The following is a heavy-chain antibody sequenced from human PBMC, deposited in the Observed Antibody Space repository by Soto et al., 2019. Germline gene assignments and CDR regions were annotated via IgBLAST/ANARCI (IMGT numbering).Heavy chain of an antibody. CDR2: ISGSGGST. D-gene: IGHD2-2*01. CDR1: GFTFSSYA. V-gene: IGHV3-23*01. Sequence: EVQLLESGGGLVQPGGSLRLSCAASGFTFSSYAMSWVRQAPGKGLEWVSAISGSGGSTYYADSVKGRFTISRENSKNTLYLQMNSLRAEDTAVYYCAKHYCSSTSCYAAYYYYYYMDVWGKGTTVTVSS. CDR3: AKHYCSSTSCYAAYYYYYYMDV. J-gene: IGHJ6*03.